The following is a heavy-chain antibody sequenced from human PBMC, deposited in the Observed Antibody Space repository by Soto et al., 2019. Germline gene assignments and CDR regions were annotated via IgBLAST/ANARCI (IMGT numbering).Heavy chain of an antibody. Sequence: SETLSLTCTVSGGSVSSGSYYWSWIRQPPGKGLEWIGYIYYSGSTNYNPSLKSRVTISVDTSKNQFSLKLSSVTAADTAVYYCARGSVVATLDYYGMDVWGQGTTVTVSS. CDR2: IYYSGST. CDR3: ARGSVVATLDYYGMDV. J-gene: IGHJ6*02. V-gene: IGHV4-61*01. D-gene: IGHD5-12*01. CDR1: GGSVSSGSYY.